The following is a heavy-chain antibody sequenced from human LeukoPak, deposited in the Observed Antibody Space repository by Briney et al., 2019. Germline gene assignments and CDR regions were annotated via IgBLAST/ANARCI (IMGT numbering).Heavy chain of an antibody. CDR2: INPSGGST. CDR3: ARVRIAAALDY. Sequence: ASVKVSCKASGYTFTSYYMHWVRQAPGQGLEWMGIINPSGGSTSYAQKFQGRVTMTRDTSTSTVYMELSGLRSEDTAVYYCARVRIAAALDYWGQGTLVTVSS. CDR1: GYTFTSYY. D-gene: IGHD6-13*01. V-gene: IGHV1-46*01. J-gene: IGHJ4*02.